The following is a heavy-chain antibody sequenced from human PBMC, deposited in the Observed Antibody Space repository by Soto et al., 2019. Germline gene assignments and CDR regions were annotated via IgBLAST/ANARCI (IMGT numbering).Heavy chain of an antibody. J-gene: IGHJ4*02. CDR3: ARSRDGYNLNPIDQ. D-gene: IGHD5-12*01. CDR1: TGSTNSFY. V-gene: IGHV4-59*01. Sequence: QVQLQVSGPGLVKPSATLSLSCTVSTGSTNSFYWSWIRKPPEKGLQWLGYFFYTGSTNHNPSRKRRVTISIDLASNQFSLRLSSVTAADTAMYYCARSRDGYNLNPIDQWGQGLLVT. CDR2: FFYTGST.